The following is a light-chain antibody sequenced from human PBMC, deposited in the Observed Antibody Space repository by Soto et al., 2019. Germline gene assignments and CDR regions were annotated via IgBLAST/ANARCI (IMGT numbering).Light chain of an antibody. Sequence: QSALTQPPSASGTPGQRVTISCSGSISNIGGNTVNWYQQLPGTAPKLLMYTNNQRPSGVPDRFSGSKSGTSASLAISGLQSEDEADYYCAALDDSLNGVVFGGGTKLTVL. CDR2: TNN. CDR3: AALDDSLNGVV. V-gene: IGLV1-44*01. J-gene: IGLJ2*01. CDR1: ISNIGGNT.